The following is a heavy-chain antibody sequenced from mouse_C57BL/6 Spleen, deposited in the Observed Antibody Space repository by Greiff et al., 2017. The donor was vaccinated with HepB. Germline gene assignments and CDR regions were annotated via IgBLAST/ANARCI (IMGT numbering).Heavy chain of an antibody. CDR3: ARTVYDHYFDY. CDR1: GYAFSSYW. J-gene: IGHJ2*01. CDR2: IYPGDGDT. V-gene: IGHV1-80*01. Sequence: QVQLQQSGAELVKPGASVKISCKASGYAFSSYWMNWVKQRPGKGLEWIGQIYPGDGDTNYNGKFKGKATLTADKSSSTAYMQLSSLPSEDSAVYFCARTVYDHYFDYWGQGTTLTVSS. D-gene: IGHD1-1*01.